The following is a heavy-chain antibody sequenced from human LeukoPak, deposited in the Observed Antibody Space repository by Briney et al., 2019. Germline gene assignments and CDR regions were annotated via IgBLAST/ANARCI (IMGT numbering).Heavy chain of an antibody. CDR3: AKCDNYDILTGHFDY. V-gene: IGHV3-9*01. CDR1: GFTFDDYA. CDR2: ISWNSGSI. Sequence: GRSLRLSCAASGFTFDDYAMHWVRQAPGKGLEWVSGISWNSGSIGYADSVKGRFTTSRDNAKNSLYLQMNSLRAEDTALYYCAKCDNYDILTGHFDYWGQGTLVTVSS. J-gene: IGHJ4*02. D-gene: IGHD3-9*01.